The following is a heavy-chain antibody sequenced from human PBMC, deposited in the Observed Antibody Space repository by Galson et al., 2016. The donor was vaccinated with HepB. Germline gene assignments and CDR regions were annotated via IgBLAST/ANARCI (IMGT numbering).Heavy chain of an antibody. CDR3: ARSAYFKEWLDP. Sequence: QVQLQESGPGLVKPSETLSLTCTVSGGSISSGGYYWSWIRQHPGKGLEWIGYIYHSGSTYYNPSLKSRVSISVDTSKNQFSLRLTSVTPEDTAIYYCARSAYFKEWLDPWGQGTPVTVSS. CDR1: GGSISSGGYY. V-gene: IGHV4-31*03. D-gene: IGHD2/OR15-2a*01. CDR2: IYHSGST. J-gene: IGHJ5*02.